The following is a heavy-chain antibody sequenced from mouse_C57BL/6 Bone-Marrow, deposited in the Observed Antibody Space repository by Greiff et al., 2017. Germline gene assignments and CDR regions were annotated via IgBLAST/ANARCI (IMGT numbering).Heavy chain of an antibody. CDR1: GFTFSSYG. J-gene: IGHJ1*03. Sequence: VQLMESGGDLVKPGGSLKLSCAASGFTFSSYGMSWVRQTPDKRLQWVATISSGGSYYYYPDSVKGRFTISRGNAKNTLYLQISSLKSEDTAMCYCESGRNYCGSSGWYFEFGGRGTAVSVSA. CDR2: ISSGGSYY. D-gene: IGHD1-1*01. CDR3: ESGRNYCGSSGWYFEF. V-gene: IGHV5-6*01.